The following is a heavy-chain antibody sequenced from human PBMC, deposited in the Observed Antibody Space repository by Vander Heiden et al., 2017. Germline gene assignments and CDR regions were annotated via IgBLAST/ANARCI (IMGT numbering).Heavy chain of an antibody. Sequence: EVQLLGSGGGLAQPGGSLRLSCEASGFTFSSYAMSWVRQAPGKRLEWVSAISGSGTSTYYADSVKGRFTISRDNSQNTLYLQMNSLRAEDTAVYYCATTGTPIDYWGQGTLVTVSS. J-gene: IGHJ4*02. D-gene: IGHD1-1*01. CDR2: ISGSGTST. CDR3: ATTGTPIDY. CDR1: GFTFSSYA. V-gene: IGHV3-23*01.